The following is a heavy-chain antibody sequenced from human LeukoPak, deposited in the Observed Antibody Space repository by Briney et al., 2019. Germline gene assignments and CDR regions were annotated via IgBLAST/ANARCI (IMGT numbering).Heavy chain of an antibody. Sequence: SETLSLTCTVSGGSISSYYWSRIRQPPGKGLEWIGYVYYSGSTNCNPSLNSRVTISIDTSKNQFSLRLSSVTAADTAVYYCAKGGDYGSINWFDPWGQGTLVTVSS. J-gene: IGHJ5*02. CDR1: GGSISSYY. CDR3: AKGGDYGSINWFDP. V-gene: IGHV4-59*01. D-gene: IGHD4-17*01. CDR2: VYYSGST.